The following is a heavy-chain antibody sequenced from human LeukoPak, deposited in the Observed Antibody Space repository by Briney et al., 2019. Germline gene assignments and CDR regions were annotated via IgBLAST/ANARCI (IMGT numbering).Heavy chain of an antibody. D-gene: IGHD3-22*01. V-gene: IGHV1-2*02. Sequence: GASVKVSCKASGYNFTGYYMHWVRQAPGQGLEWVGWINPNSGATKYGQKFQGRVTMTRDRSISTVYMELSRLRSDDTAVYYCARQDSSGYYFPTNWFDPWGQGTLVTVSS. CDR1: GYNFTGYY. CDR2: INPNSGAT. CDR3: ARQDSSGYYFPTNWFDP. J-gene: IGHJ5*02.